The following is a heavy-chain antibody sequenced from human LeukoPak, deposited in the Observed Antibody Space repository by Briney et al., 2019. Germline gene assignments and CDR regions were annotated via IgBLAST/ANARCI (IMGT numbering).Heavy chain of an antibody. CDR2: IIPIVGIA. CDR3: ARAGLGESAARLAY. Sequence: SVRVSCKASGGGFTIDAISWGRQAPGPGGGWRGGIIPIVGIANYAQKFQGRVTITADTSTSTAYMALSSLRSEDTAVYYCARAGLGESAARLAYWGQGTLVTVSS. V-gene: IGHV1-69*10. CDR1: GGGFTIDA. D-gene: IGHD2-2*01. J-gene: IGHJ4*02.